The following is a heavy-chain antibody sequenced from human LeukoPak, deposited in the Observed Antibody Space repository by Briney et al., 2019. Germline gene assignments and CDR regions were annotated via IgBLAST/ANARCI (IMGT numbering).Heavy chain of an antibody. CDR2: IYYSGST. D-gene: IGHD3-22*01. V-gene: IGHV4-59*12. J-gene: IGHJ4*02. Sequence: SETLSLTCTVSGGSISSYYWSWIRQPPGKGLEWIGYIYYSGSTNYNPSLKSRVTISVDRSKNQFSLKLSSVTAADTAVYYCARGGAQYYYDSNDRYYFDYWGQGTLVTVSS. CDR3: ARGGAQYYYDSNDRYYFDY. CDR1: GGSISSYY.